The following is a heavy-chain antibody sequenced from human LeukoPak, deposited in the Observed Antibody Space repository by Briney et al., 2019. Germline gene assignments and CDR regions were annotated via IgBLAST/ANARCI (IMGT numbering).Heavy chain of an antibody. CDR2: ISGSGGST. D-gene: IGHD5-18*01. J-gene: IGHJ4*02. CDR3: AKGRWIQLWFDY. CDR1: GFTFSSYA. V-gene: IGHV3-23*01. Sequence: GGSLRLSRAASGFTFSSYAMSWVRQAPGKGLEWVSAISGSGGSTYYADSVKGRFTISRDNSKNTLYLQMNSLRAEDTAVYYCAKGRWIQLWFDYWGQGTLVTVSS.